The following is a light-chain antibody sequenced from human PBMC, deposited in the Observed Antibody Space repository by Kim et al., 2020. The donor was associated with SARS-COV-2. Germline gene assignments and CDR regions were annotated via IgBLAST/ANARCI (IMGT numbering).Light chain of an antibody. CDR3: SSYTSSSTVV. V-gene: IGLV2-14*03. J-gene: IGLJ2*01. CDR2: DVS. Sequence: QSALTQPASVSGSPGQSITISCTGTSSDVGGYNYVPWYQQHPGKSPKLMIYDVSNRPSGVSNRFSGSKSGNTASLTISGLQAEDEAEYYCSSYTSSSTVVFGGGTQLTVL. CDR1: SSDVGGYNY.